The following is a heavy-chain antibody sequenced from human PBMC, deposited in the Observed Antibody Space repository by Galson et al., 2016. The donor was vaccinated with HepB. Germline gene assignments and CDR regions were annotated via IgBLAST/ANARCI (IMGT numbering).Heavy chain of an antibody. CDR1: GFIFRNYG. D-gene: IGHD2/OR15-2a*01. J-gene: IGHJ4*02. CDR2: DSLDGRRK. CDR3: AKRHEYCPPVGCSVDY. V-gene: IGHV3-30*18. Sequence: SLRLSCAGSGFIFRNYGMHWVRQAPGKGLEWVAVDSLDGRRKFYADSVKGRFTISRDNSNNMLFLQMGSLRPDDTAVYYCAKRHEYCPPVGCSVDYWGQGTLVSVSS.